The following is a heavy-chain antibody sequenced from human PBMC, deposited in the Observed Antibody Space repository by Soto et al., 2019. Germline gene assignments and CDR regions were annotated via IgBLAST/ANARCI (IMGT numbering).Heavy chain of an antibody. V-gene: IGHV1-18*01. CDR2: ISAYNGNT. CDR1: GYTFTSYG. CDR3: AREESVRDYYNYYGMDV. Sequence: GASVKVSCKASGYTFTSYGISWVRQAPGQGLEWMGWISAYNGNTNYAQKLQGRVTMTTDTSTSTAYMELRSLRSDDTAVYYCAREESVRDYYNYYGMDVWGQGTTVTVSS. J-gene: IGHJ6*02.